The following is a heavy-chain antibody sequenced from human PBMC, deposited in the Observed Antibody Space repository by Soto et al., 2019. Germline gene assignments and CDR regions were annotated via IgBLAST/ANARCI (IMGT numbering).Heavy chain of an antibody. V-gene: IGHV3-30*18. Sequence: PGGSLRLSCAASGFNFSSYGMHWVRQAPDKGLEWVAVISYDGSNKYYADSVKGRFTTSRDNSKNTLYLQMNSLRAEDTAVYYCAKGQSSGWPYLYYYYYYGMDVWGQGTTVTVSS. D-gene: IGHD6-19*01. J-gene: IGHJ6*02. CDR1: GFNFSSYG. CDR3: AKGQSSGWPYLYYYYYYGMDV. CDR2: ISYDGSNK.